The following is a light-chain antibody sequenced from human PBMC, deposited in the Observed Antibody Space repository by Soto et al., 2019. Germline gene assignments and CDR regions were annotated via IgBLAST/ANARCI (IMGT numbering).Light chain of an antibody. J-gene: IGKJ1*01. V-gene: IGKV3-11*01. CDR2: DAS. Sequence: EIVLTQSPATLSLSPGERATLSCRASQSVSSYLAWYQQKPGQAPRLLIYDASNRATGIPARFSGSGSGTDFTLTISSLEPEGFAVYYCQQRSNWPATFGQGTKVDIK. CDR3: QQRSNWPAT. CDR1: QSVSSY.